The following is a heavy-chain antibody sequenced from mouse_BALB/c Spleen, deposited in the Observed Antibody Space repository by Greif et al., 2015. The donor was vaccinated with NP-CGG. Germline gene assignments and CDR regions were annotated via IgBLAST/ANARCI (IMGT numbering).Heavy chain of an antibody. V-gene: IGHV1-84*02. J-gene: IGHJ4*01. CDR2: IYPGSGNT. Sequence: LVESGASVKISCKASGYTFTDYYINWVKQKPGQGLEWIGWIYPGSGNTKYNEKFKGKATLTVDTSSSTAYMQLSSLTSEDTAVYFCARRTGTEAMDYWGQGTSVTVSS. CDR1: GYTFTDYY. D-gene: IGHD4-1*01. CDR3: ARRTGTEAMDY.